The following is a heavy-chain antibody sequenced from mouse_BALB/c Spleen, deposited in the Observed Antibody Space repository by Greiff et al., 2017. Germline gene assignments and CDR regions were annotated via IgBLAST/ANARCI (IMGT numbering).Heavy chain of an antibody. V-gene: IGHV14-3*02. CDR1: GFNIKDTY. CDR3: ARWTTVALDY. CDR2: IDPANGNT. J-gene: IGHJ2*01. Sequence: EVKLMESGAELVKPGASVKLSCTASGFNIKDTYMHWVKQRPEQGLEWIGRIDPANGNTKYDPKFQGKATITADTSSNTAYLQLSSLTSEDTAVYYCARWTTVALDYWGQGTTLTVSS. D-gene: IGHD1-1*01.